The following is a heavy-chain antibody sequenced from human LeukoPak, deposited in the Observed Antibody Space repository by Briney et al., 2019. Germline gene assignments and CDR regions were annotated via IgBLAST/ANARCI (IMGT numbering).Heavy chain of an antibody. CDR1: GFTFSSYA. V-gene: IGHV3-64D*09. CDR2: ISGNGGNT. Sequence: GGSLRLSCSASGFTFSSYAMHWVRQAPGKGLEYVSAISGNGGNTYYADSLKGRFTISRDNSKNTLYLQMSSLRVEDTAVYYCVITSATGPLDYWGQGTLVTVSS. J-gene: IGHJ4*02. CDR3: VITSATGPLDY. D-gene: IGHD6-6*01.